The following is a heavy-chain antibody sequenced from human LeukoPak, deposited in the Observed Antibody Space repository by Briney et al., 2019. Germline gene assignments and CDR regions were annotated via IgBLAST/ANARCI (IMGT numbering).Heavy chain of an antibody. V-gene: IGHV3-7*01. D-gene: IGHD2-15*01. CDR3: ARDPCSGGSCFDY. CDR2: IKQDGSEK. Sequence: GGSLRLSCAASGFTFSSYWMSWVRQAPGKGLEWVANIKQDGSEKYYVDSVKGRFTISRDNAKNSLYLQMNSLRAKDTAVYYCARDPCSGGSCFDYWGQGTLVTVSS. CDR1: GFTFSSYW. J-gene: IGHJ4*02.